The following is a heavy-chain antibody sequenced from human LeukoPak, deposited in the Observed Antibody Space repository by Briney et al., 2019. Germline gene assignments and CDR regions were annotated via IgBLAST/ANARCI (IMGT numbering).Heavy chain of an antibody. CDR3: ARNYGGNSAG. Sequence: PGGSLRLSCAASGFTFSSSWMSWVRLALGKGLEWVANIKQDGSEKYYVDSVKGRFTISRDNAKNSLYLQMNSLRDEDTAVYYCARNYGGNSAGWGQGTLVTVSS. V-gene: IGHV3-7*04. CDR1: GFTFSSSW. D-gene: IGHD4-23*01. J-gene: IGHJ4*02. CDR2: IKQDGSEK.